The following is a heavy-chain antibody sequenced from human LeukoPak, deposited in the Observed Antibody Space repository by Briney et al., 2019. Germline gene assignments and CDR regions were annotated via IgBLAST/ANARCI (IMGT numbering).Heavy chain of an antibody. J-gene: IGHJ6*03. CDR3: ARDPSYYDFWSGYYSYYYYYMDV. CDR2: ISAYNGNT. V-gene: IGHV1-18*01. Sequence: ASVKVSCKASGYTFTSYGISWVRQAPGQGLEWMGWISAYNGNTNYAQKLQGRVTMTTDTSTSTAYMELRSLRSDDTAVYYCARDPSYYDFWSGYYSYYYYYMDVWGKGTTATASS. D-gene: IGHD3-3*01. CDR1: GYTFTSYG.